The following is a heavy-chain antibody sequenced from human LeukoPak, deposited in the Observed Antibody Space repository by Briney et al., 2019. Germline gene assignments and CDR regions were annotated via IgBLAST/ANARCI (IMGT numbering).Heavy chain of an antibody. CDR3: AKRGVVIRVILVGFHKEAYYFDS. CDR1: GITLSNYA. J-gene: IGHJ4*02. Sequence: PGGSLRLSCAVSGITLSNYAMTWVRQAPGKGLEWVAGMSGSGGGTNYADSVKGRFTISRDNSKNTLYLPMNNLRVDDTAVYFCAKRGVVIRVILVGFHKEAYYFDSWGQGALVTVSS. V-gene: IGHV3-23*01. D-gene: IGHD3-22*01. CDR2: MSGSGGGT.